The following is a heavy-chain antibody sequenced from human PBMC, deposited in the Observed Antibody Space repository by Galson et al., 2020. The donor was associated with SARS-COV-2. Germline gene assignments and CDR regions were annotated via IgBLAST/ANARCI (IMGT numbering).Heavy chain of an antibody. V-gene: IGHV5-51*01. CDR2: IYPGDSET. D-gene: IGHD5-18*01. CDR3: ERLGSSYGYLDY. CDR1: GYIFTGYW. J-gene: IGHJ4*02. Sequence: GESLKISCKGSGYIFTGYWIGWVRQMPGKGLEYMGIIYPGDSETRYSPSFQGQVTISADKSISTAYLQWSSLKASDTAMYYCERLGSSYGYLDYWGQGTLVTVSS.